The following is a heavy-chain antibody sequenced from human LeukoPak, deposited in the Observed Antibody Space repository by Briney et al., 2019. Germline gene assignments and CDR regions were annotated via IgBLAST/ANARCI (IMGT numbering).Heavy chain of an antibody. CDR1: GFTFSSYA. Sequence: GGSLRLSCAASGFTFSSYAMSWVRQAPGKGLEWVSGISWNSGSISYADSVKGRFTISRDNAKNSLYLQMNSLRAEDTALYYCAKQRIAAAGTAYWGQGTLVTVSS. CDR3: AKQRIAAAGTAY. CDR2: ISWNSGSI. V-gene: IGHV3-9*01. D-gene: IGHD6-13*01. J-gene: IGHJ4*02.